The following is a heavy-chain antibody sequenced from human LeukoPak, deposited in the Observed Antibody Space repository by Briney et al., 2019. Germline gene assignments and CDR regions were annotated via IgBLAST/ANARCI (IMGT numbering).Heavy chain of an antibody. CDR1: GFTFSSYG. D-gene: IGHD2-15*01. J-gene: IGHJ3*02. V-gene: IGHV3-33*06. CDR3: AKGVAVGDDAFDI. Sequence: GGSLRLSCAASGFTFSSYGMHWVRQAPGKGLEWVAVIWYDGSNKYYADSVKGRFTIFRDNSKNTLYLQMNSLRAEDTAVYYCAKGVAVGDDAFDIWGQGTMVTVSS. CDR2: IWYDGSNK.